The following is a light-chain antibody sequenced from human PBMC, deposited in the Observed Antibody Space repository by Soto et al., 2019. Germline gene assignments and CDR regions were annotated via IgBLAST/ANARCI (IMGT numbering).Light chain of an antibody. Sequence: QSVLTQPPSASGTPGQRAFISCSGSSSNIGGTNYAYWYQQRPGAAPKLLMHSNTLRPSGVPERISGSKSGTSASLAISGLRSEDEAVYYCASWDDRLGAVIFGGGSK. J-gene: IGLJ2*01. V-gene: IGLV1-47*02. CDR1: SSNIGGTNY. CDR2: SNT. CDR3: ASWDDRLGAVI.